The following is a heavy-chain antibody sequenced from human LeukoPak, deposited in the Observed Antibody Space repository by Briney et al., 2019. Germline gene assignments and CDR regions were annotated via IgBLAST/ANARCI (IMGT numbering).Heavy chain of an antibody. J-gene: IGHJ4*02. CDR3: AREHQPYGDYPYYFDS. V-gene: IGHV4-30-4*01. CDR1: SDSISSGDYY. CDR2: INKNGGT. D-gene: IGHD4-17*01. Sequence: SQTLSLTCTVSSDSISSGDYYWSWIRQPAGKGLEFIGYINKNGGTYYNPPLKSRVSISIDTSKNQFSLKLTSVTAADTAVYFCAREHQPYGDYPYYFDSWGQGTLVTVSS.